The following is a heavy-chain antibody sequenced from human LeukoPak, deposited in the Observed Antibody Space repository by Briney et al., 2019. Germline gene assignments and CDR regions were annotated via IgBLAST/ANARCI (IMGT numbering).Heavy chain of an antibody. Sequence: PGGSLRLSCAASGFTFSSYSMNWVRQAPGRGLEWVSYTSSSSSTIYYADSVKGRFTISRDNAKNSLYLQMNSLRAEDTAVYYCASRDGYNYNWGQGTLVIVSS. D-gene: IGHD5-24*01. V-gene: IGHV3-48*01. CDR3: ASRDGYNYN. J-gene: IGHJ4*02. CDR1: GFTFSSYS. CDR2: TSSSSSTI.